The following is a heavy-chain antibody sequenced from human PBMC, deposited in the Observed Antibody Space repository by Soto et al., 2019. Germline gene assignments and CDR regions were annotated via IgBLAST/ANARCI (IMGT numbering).Heavy chain of an antibody. D-gene: IGHD2-2*01. CDR1: GYTFTMYG. V-gene: IGHV1-18*01. CDR3: ARDLFCSSTSCSIYYYYYGMDV. Sequence: ASVKVSCKASGYTFTMYGISCVLQSRLQGLDWMGWISAYNGNTNYAQKLQGRVTMTTDTSTSTAYMELRSLRSDDTAVYYCARDLFCSSTSCSIYYYYYGMDVWGQGTTVTVSS. CDR2: ISAYNGNT. J-gene: IGHJ6*02.